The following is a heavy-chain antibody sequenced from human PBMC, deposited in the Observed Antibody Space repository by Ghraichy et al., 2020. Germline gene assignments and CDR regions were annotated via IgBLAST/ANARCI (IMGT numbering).Heavy chain of an antibody. CDR2: ISGSGGST. D-gene: IGHD3-3*01. CDR3: AKEPRFGVVILRYFDY. J-gene: IGHJ4*02. Sequence: GESLNISCAASGFTFSSYAMSWVRQAPGKGLEWVSAISGSGGSTYYADSVKGRFTISRDNSKNTLYLQMNSLRAEDTAVYYCAKEPRFGVVILRYFDYWGQGTLVTVSS. CDR1: GFTFSSYA. V-gene: IGHV3-23*01.